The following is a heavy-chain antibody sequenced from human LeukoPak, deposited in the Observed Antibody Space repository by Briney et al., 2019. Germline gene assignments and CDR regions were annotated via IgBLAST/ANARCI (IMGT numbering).Heavy chain of an antibody. CDR1: GGSFRGYY. V-gene: IGHV4-34*01. CDR3: AREPFPGYYYDSSGYYYYFDY. CDR2: INHSGST. Sequence: SETLSLTCAVYGGSFRGYYWSWIRQPPGKGLEWIGEINHSGSTNYNPSLKSRVTISVDTSKNQFSLKLSSVTAADTAVYYCAREPFPGYYYDSSGYYYYFDYWGQGTLVTVSS. D-gene: IGHD3-22*01. J-gene: IGHJ4*02.